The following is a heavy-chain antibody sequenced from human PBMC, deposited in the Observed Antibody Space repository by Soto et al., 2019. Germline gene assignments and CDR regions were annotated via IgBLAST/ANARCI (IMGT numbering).Heavy chain of an antibody. D-gene: IGHD6-13*01. CDR3: AKVTKRAAAGRYEYYKYGMDV. CDR1: GFAFSTYA. J-gene: IGHJ6*02. Sequence: PGGSLRLSCAASGFAFSTYAMTWVRQAPGKGLEWVSVISGSGGSSYYADSVKGRFTISRDNSKNTLFLQMNGLRAEGTAVYYCAKVTKRAAAGRYEYYKYGMDVWGQGTTVTVSS. CDR2: ISGSGGSS. V-gene: IGHV3-23*01.